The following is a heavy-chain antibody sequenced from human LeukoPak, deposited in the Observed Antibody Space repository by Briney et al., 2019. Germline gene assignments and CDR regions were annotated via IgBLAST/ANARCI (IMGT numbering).Heavy chain of an antibody. V-gene: IGHV4-34*01. CDR1: GGSFSGYY. Sequence: SETLSLTCAVYGGSFSGYYWSWIRQPPGKGLGWIGEINHSGSTNYNPSLKSRVTISVDTSKNQFSLKLSSVTAADTAVYYCARGWRGRYRFDPWGQGTLVTVSS. CDR2: INHSGST. D-gene: IGHD3-16*02. CDR3: ARGWRGRYRFDP. J-gene: IGHJ5*02.